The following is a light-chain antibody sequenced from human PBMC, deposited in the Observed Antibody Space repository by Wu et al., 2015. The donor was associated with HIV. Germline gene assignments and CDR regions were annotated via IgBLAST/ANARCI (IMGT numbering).Light chain of an antibody. CDR2: AAS. Sequence: VGDRVTITXRASQNIPSDKLNWYQQQLGKAPRVVIYAASSLQSGVPSRFSGSGSGTDFTLTVSSLQPDDFATYYCQQSSTFPYTFGQGTKLEIK. V-gene: IGKV1-39*01. CDR1: QNIPSD. CDR3: QQSSTFPYT. J-gene: IGKJ2*01.